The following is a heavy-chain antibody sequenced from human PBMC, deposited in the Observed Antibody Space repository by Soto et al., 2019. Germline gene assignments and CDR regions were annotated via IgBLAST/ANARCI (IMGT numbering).Heavy chain of an antibody. CDR2: INPSGGST. CDR3: ARDEGTVVVVAATGTLIGGFDP. J-gene: IGHJ5*02. V-gene: IGHV1-46*03. D-gene: IGHD2-15*01. Sequence: GIINPSGGSTSYAQKFQGRVTMTRDTSTSTVYMELSSLRSEDTAVYYCARDEGTVVVVAATGTLIGGFDPWGQGTLVTSPQ.